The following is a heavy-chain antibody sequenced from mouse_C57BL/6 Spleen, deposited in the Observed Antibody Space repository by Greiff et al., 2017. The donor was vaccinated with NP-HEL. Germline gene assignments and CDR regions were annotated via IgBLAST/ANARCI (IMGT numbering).Heavy chain of an antibody. V-gene: IGHV1-80*01. CDR3: ARRSGARYFDY. CDR2: IYPGDGDT. J-gene: IGHJ2*01. D-gene: IGHD1-1*02. Sequence: QVQLQQSGAELVKPGASVKISCKASGYAFSSYWMNWVKQRPGKGLEWIGQIYPGDGDTNYNGKFKGKATLTADKSSSPAYMQLSSLTSEDSAVYFCARRSGARYFDYGGQGTTLTVSS. CDR1: GYAFSSYW.